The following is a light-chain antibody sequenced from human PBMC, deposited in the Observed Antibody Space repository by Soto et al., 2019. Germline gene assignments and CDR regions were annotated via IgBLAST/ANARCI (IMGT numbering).Light chain of an antibody. CDR2: EVT. CDR1: STDVGTYDY. V-gene: IGLV2-8*01. Sequence: QSALTQPPSASGSPGQSVTISCTGTSTDVGTYDYVSWYQQHPGKAPKLMIYEVTKRPSGVPDRFSGSKSGNTASLTVSGLQSEDEADYYCSSYTSSNTLVVFGGGTKVTVL. CDR3: SSYTSSNTLVV. J-gene: IGLJ2*01.